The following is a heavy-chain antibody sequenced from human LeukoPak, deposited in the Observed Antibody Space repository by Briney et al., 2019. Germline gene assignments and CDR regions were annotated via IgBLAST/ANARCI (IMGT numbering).Heavy chain of an antibody. J-gene: IGHJ4*02. D-gene: IGHD5-18*01. CDR3: AKARRGYSYGYSGYFDY. Sequence: SLRLSCAASGFTFDDYAMHWVRQAPGKGLEWVSGISWNSGSIGYADSVKGRFTISRDNAKNSLYLQMNSLRAEDTALYYCAKARRGYSYGYSGYFDYWGQGTLVTVSS. CDR2: ISWNSGSI. CDR1: GFTFDDYA. V-gene: IGHV3-9*01.